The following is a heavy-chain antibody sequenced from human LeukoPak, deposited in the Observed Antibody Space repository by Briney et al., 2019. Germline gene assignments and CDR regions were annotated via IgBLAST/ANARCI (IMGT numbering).Heavy chain of an antibody. CDR1: GFTFSSYG. J-gene: IGHJ4*02. CDR3: ARGSSGWYGIDY. CDR2: ISGSGGST. Sequence: GGTLRLSCAASGFTFSSYGMSWVRQAPGKGQEWVSAISGSGGSTYYADSVKGRFTISRDNAKNALYLQMNSLRAEDTAVYYCARGSSGWYGIDYWGQGALVNVSS. D-gene: IGHD6-19*01. V-gene: IGHV3-23*01.